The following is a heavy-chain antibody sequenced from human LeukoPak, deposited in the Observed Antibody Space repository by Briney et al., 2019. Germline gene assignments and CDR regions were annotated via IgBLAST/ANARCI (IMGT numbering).Heavy chain of an antibody. D-gene: IGHD1-7*01. J-gene: IGHJ4*02. CDR3: AKDERNWNYNLASQTYD. CDR2: ISSSGSTI. V-gene: IGHV3-11*01. Sequence: GGSLRLSCAASGFTLSDYYMSWIRQAPGKGLEWVSYISSSGSTIYYADSVKGRFTISRDNAKNSLYLQMSSLRAEDTAVYYCAKDERNWNYNLASQTYDWGQGTLVTVSS. CDR1: GFTLSDYY.